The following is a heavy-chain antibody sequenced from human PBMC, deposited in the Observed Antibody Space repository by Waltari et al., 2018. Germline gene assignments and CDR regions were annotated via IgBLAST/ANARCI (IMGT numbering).Heavy chain of an antibody. CDR3: VRDGRSDWMDFDY. J-gene: IGHJ4*02. CDR2: IHHSGST. CDR1: GYSISSDNY. Sequence: QVQLQESGPGLVKPSETLSLTCTVSGYSISSDNYWGWIRQPPGKGLEWIGNIHHSGSTYYNTSLKSRVTLSVHTSENQFSLKLTSVTAADTAVYYCVRDGRSDWMDFDYWGQGALVTVSS. V-gene: IGHV4-38-2*02. D-gene: IGHD1-1*01.